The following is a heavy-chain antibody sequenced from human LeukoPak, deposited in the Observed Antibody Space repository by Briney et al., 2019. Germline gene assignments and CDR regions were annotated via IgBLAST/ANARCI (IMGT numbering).Heavy chain of an antibody. Sequence: PSETLSLTCTVSGGSISSYYWSWIRQPPGKGLEWIGYLYYSGSTNYNPSLKSRVTISVDTSKNQFSLKLSSVTAADTTVYYCARRAAAGPPLLDYWGQGALVTVSP. V-gene: IGHV4-59*01. CDR1: GGSISSYY. D-gene: IGHD6-13*01. CDR3: ARRAAAGPPLLDY. J-gene: IGHJ4*02. CDR2: LYYSGST.